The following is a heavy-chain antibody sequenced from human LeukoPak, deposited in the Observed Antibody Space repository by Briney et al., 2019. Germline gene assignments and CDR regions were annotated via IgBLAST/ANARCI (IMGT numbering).Heavy chain of an antibody. CDR2: INWNGGRT. D-gene: IGHD3-22*01. CDR3: ARAHYDSNGYYSTYAFDI. V-gene: IGHV3-20*04. J-gene: IGHJ3*02. CDR1: GFTFDDYG. Sequence: TGGSLRLSCAASGFTFDDYGMSWVRHAPGKGLEWVSVINWNGGRTGYPDSVKGRFTISRDNGKNSLYLQMNSLRAEDTALYYCARAHYDSNGYYSTYAFDIWGQGTMVTVSS.